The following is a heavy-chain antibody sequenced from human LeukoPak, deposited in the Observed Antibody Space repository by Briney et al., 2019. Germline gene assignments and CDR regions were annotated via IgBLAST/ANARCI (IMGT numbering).Heavy chain of an antibody. CDR1: GYTFTSYG. CDR3: AREGYCSGGSCYSGATDY. Sequence: ASVKVPCKASGYTFTSYGISWVRQAPGQGLEWIGWISAYNGNTNYAQKFQGRVTMTTDTSTSTAYMELRSLRSDDTAVYHCAREGYCSGGSCYSGATDYWGQGTPVTVSS. D-gene: IGHD2-15*01. CDR2: ISAYNGNT. V-gene: IGHV1-18*01. J-gene: IGHJ4*02.